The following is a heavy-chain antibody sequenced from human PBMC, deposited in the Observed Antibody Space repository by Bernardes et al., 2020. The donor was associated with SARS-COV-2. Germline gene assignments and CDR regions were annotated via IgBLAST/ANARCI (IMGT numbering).Heavy chain of an antibody. V-gene: IGHV1-18*01. CDR3: ARAVVVVPAAISFAVSWYFDY. D-gene: IGHD2-2*01. J-gene: IGHJ4*02. Sequence: ASVKVSCKASGYTFTSYGISWVRQAPGQGLEWMGWISAYNGNTNYAQKLQGRVTMTTDTSTSTAYMELRSLRSDDTAVYYCARAVVVVPAAISFAVSWYFDYWGQGTLVTVSS. CDR2: ISAYNGNT. CDR1: GYTFTSYG.